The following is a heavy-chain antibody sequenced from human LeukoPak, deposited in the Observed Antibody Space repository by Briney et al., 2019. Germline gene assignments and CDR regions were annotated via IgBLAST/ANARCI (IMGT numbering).Heavy chain of an antibody. J-gene: IGHJ4*02. CDR3: ARSADLDVYYDFWSGYWY. CDR1: GGSFSGYY. D-gene: IGHD3-3*01. CDR2: INHSGST. Sequence: SSETLSLTCAVYGGSFSGYYWSWIRQPPGKGLEWIGEINHSGSTNYNPSLKSRVTISVDTSKNQFSLKLSSVTAADTAVYYCARSADLDVYYDFWSGYWYWGQGTLVTVSS. V-gene: IGHV4-34*01.